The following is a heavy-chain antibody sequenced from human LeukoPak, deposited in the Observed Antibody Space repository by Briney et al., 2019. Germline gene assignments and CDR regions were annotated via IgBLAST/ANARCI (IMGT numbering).Heavy chain of an antibody. Sequence: PSQTLSLTCTVSGGSLNSGGYYWSWIRQPPGKGLEWIGFMFYSGTTYYNPSLQSRVTISLDTSKNQFSLKVTSVTAADTAMYYCARETYDISGHRTFDIWGQGTMVTISS. D-gene: IGHD3-22*01. J-gene: IGHJ3*02. CDR1: GGSLNSGGYY. CDR3: ARETYDISGHRTFDI. CDR2: MFYSGTT. V-gene: IGHV4-31*03.